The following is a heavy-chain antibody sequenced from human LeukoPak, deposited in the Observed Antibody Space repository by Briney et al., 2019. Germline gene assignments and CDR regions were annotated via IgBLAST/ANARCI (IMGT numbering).Heavy chain of an antibody. J-gene: IGHJ4*02. CDR1: GYSFTTYW. D-gene: IGHD5-18*01. CDR3: TRRGTKDTANTLDS. Sequence: GESLKISCQGSGYSFTTYWIGWVRQLPGKGLEWMGIIYPGDSDTRYSPSFQGQVIISADKSINTAYLQWSSLKASDTAIYYCTRRGTKDTANTLDSWGQGTLVTVSS. V-gene: IGHV5-51*01. CDR2: IYPGDSDT.